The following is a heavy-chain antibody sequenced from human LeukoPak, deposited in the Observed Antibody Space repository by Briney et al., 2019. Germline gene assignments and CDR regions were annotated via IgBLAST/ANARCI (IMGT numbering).Heavy chain of an antibody. CDR2: ICSSSSYI. Sequence: PGGSLRLSCAASGFTFSSYSMNWVRQAPGKGLEWVSSICSSSSYIYYADSVKGRFTISRDNAKNSLYLQMNSLRAEDTAVYYCARDRLVVVAARARMDVWGQGTTVTVSS. CDR1: GFTFSSYS. J-gene: IGHJ6*02. D-gene: IGHD2-15*01. CDR3: ARDRLVVVAARARMDV. V-gene: IGHV3-21*01.